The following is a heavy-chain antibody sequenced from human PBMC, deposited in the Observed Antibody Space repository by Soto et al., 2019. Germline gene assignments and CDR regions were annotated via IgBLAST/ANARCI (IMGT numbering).Heavy chain of an antibody. CDR1: GGTFSSYA. D-gene: IGHD5-18*01. Sequence: QVQLVQSGAEVKKPGSSVKVSCKASGGTFSSYAISWVRQAPGQGLEWMGGIIPIFGTADYAQRFQGRVTITADESTSTAYMELSSLRSEDTAVYYCATHGLPNYYSYGLDVWGQGTTVTVSS. CDR2: IIPIFGTA. CDR3: ATHGLPNYYSYGLDV. J-gene: IGHJ6*02. V-gene: IGHV1-69*12.